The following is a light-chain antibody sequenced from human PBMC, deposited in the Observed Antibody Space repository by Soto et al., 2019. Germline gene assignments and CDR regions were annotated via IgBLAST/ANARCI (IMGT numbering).Light chain of an antibody. CDR1: QSISSW. J-gene: IGKJ1*01. CDR3: QQYYSYPRT. Sequence: DVQMTQSASTLSASVGDRVTITCRASQSISSWLAWYQQPPEKAPKLLIYAASPLQSGAPSRFSGSGSGTDFTLTISCLQSEDFANYYCQQYYSYPRTFGQGTKVDIK. V-gene: IGKV1-5*01. CDR2: AAS.